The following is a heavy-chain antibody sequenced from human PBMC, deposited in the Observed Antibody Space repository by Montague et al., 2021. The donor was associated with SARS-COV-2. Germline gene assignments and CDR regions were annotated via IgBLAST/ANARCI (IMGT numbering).Heavy chain of an antibody. V-gene: IGHV4-59*01. Sequence: SETLSLTCTVSGGSISGYYWSWIRQSPGKGLEWIGYIYYSGSTKYNPXXXSRVTVSVDRSKNQVSLKLSSVTPADTAVYYCARLLRSCSNGVCRTYYYYAMDVGGQGTTVTVSS. CDR3: ARLLRSCSNGVCRTYYYYAMDV. D-gene: IGHD2-8*01. CDR2: IYYSGST. CDR1: GGSISGYY. J-gene: IGHJ6*02.